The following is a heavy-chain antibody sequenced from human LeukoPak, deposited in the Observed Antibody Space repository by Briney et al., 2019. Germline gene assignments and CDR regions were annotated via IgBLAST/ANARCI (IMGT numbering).Heavy chain of an antibody. D-gene: IGHD3-16*01. CDR1: GDSVASNSAA. V-gene: IGHV6-1*01. J-gene: IGHJ4*02. CDR3: ARLDYGAPDY. Sequence: SQTLSLTCALSGDSVASNSAAWHWIRQSPSRGLEWLGRTYYRSRWYNDYTVSVRSRISINPDTSRNQFSLQLQSVTHEDTAVYYCARLDYGAPDYWGQGTLVTVSS. CDR2: TYYRSRWYN.